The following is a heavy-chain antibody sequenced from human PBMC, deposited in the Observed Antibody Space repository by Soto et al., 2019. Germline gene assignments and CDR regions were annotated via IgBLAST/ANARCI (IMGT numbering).Heavy chain of an antibody. V-gene: IGHV1-2*04. D-gene: IGHD1-7*01. CDR2: INPNSGGT. CDR3: AREYNFNWNYYFDY. Sequence: GSVEGSRTASGGTLTRYYIRWGRQAPGQGLEWMGWINPNSGGTNYAQKFQGWVTMTRDTSISTAYMELSRLRSDDTAVYYCAREYNFNWNYYFDYWGQGTLVTVSS. J-gene: IGHJ4*02. CDR1: GGTLTRYY.